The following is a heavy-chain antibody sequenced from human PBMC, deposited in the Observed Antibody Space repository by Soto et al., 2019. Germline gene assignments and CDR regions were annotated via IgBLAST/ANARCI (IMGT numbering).Heavy chain of an antibody. D-gene: IGHD6-13*01. CDR3: ARVGLAAADYDY. Sequence: VQLVESGGGLVKPGGSLRLSCAASGFTFSDYYMSWIRQAPGKGLEWVSFISGTYSIIDYADSVKGRFTISRDNAKNSMFLQMNSLRVEDTAVYYCARVGLAAADYDYWGQGTLVTVSS. J-gene: IGHJ4*02. V-gene: IGHV3-11*01. CDR2: ISGTYSII. CDR1: GFTFSDYY.